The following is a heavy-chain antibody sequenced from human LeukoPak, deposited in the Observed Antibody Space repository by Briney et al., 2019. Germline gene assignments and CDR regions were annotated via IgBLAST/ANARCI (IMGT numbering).Heavy chain of an antibody. CDR1: GGSIRSYY. Sequence: SETLSPTCSVSGGSIRSYYWSWIRQSAGKGLEWIGRFYSSVSTNYNPSLKSRVSMSVDTSKILFFLNLTSVTAADTGVYFCVRERLYSSSWGFQFWGQGALVSVS. V-gene: IGHV4-4*07. D-gene: IGHD6-13*01. J-gene: IGHJ1*01. CDR3: VRERLYSSSWGFQF. CDR2: FYSSVST.